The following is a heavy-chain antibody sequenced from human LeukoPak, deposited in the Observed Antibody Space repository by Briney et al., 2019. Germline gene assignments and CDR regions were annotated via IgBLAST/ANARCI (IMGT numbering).Heavy chain of an antibody. V-gene: IGHV6-1*01. Sequence: SRTLSLTCAISGDSVSSNSAAGSWIRQSPSRGLEWLGRTYYRSKWYNYYAVSEKSRITITPDTSKNPFSLQLNSVTPEDTAVYYCAREVTTVTNRFDYWGQGTLVTVSS. D-gene: IGHD4-17*01. CDR1: GDSVSSNSAA. CDR3: AREVTTVTNRFDY. CDR2: TYYRSKWYN. J-gene: IGHJ4*02.